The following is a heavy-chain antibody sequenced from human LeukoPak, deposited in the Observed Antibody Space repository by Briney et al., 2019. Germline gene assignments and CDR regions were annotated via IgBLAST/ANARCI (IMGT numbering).Heavy chain of an antibody. V-gene: IGHV1-8*01. J-gene: IGHJ4*02. CDR2: MNPNSGNT. CDR3: ATSYDYGDYDDY. D-gene: IGHD4-17*01. Sequence: ASVKVSCKASGYTFTSYDINWVRQATGQGPEWMGWMNPNSGNTGYAQKFQGRVTMTRNTSISTAYMELSSLRSEDTAVYYCATSYDYGDYDDYWGQGTLVTVSS. CDR1: GYTFTSYD.